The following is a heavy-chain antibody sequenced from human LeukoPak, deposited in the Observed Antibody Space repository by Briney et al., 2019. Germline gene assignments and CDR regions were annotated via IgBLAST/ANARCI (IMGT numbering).Heavy chain of an antibody. V-gene: IGHV4-59*01. D-gene: IGHD3-10*01. Sequence: KSSETLSLTCTVSGGSISTYYWSWIRQPPGKGLEWVGYVSYSGSINYNASLRSRVAISVDTSTNQFSLKLSSVTAADTAVYYCARGSVLLSMDVWGKGTTVTISS. CDR3: ARGSVLLSMDV. CDR1: GGSISTYY. J-gene: IGHJ6*03. CDR2: VSYSGSI.